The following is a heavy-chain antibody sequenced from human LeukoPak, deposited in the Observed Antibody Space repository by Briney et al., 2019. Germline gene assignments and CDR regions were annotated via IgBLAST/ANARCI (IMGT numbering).Heavy chain of an antibody. CDR2: INSDGSST. D-gene: IGHD5-24*01. V-gene: IGHV3-74*01. CDR1: GFTFSSYW. Sequence: GGSLRLSCAASGFTFSSYWMHWVRQAPGKGLVWVSRINSDGSSTSYADSVKGRFTTSRDNAKNTLYLQMNSLRAEDTAVYYCARDGYTLDYFDYWGQGTLVTVSS. CDR3: ARDGYTLDYFDY. J-gene: IGHJ4*02.